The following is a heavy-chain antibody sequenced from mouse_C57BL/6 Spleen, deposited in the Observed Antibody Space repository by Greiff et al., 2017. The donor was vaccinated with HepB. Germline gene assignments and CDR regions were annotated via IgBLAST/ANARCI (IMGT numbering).Heavy chain of an antibody. D-gene: IGHD1-1*01. CDR3: ARGLRSVGGYFDY. CDR1: GYTFTSYW. CDR2: IDPSDGYP. V-gene: IGHV1-50*01. J-gene: IGHJ2*01. Sequence: VQLQQPGAELVKPGASVKLSCKASGYTFTSYWMQWVKQRPGQGLEWIGEIDPSDGYPNYNQKFKGKATLTVDTSSSTAYMQLSSLTSEDSAVYYCARGLRSVGGYFDYRGQGTTLTVSS.